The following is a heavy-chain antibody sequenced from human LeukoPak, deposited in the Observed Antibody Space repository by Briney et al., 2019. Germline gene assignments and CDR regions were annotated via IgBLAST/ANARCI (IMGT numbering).Heavy chain of an antibody. CDR3: AREKYQLSSKYYYYYYMDV. J-gene: IGHJ6*03. V-gene: IGHV6-1*01. Sequence: SQTLSLTCAISGDSVSSNSAAWNWIRQSPSRGLEWLGRTYYRSKWYNDYAVSVKSRITINPDTSKNQFSLQLNSVTPEDTAVYYCAREKYQLSSKYYYYYYMDVWGKGTTVTVSS. D-gene: IGHD2-2*01. CDR1: GDSVSSNSAA. CDR2: TYYRSKWYN.